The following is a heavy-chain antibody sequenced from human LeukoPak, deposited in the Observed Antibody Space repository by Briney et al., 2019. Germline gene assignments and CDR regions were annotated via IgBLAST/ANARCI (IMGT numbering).Heavy chain of an antibody. CDR3: TTYFASGSYRY. J-gene: IGHJ4*02. V-gene: IGHV3-15*01. Sequence: GGSLRLSCAASGFTFSSYAMSWVRQAPGKGLEWAGRIKSKPDGGTTDYAAPVKGRFTISRDDSENTVFLQMNSLKTEDTAVYYCTTYFASGSYRYWGQGTLVTVST. CDR1: GFTFSSYA. D-gene: IGHD3-10*01. CDR2: IKSKPDGGTT.